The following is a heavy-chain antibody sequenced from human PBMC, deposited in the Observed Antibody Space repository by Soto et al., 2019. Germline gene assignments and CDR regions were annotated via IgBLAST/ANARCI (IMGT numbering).Heavy chain of an antibody. Sequence: SETLSLTCAVSGYSISSGYYWGWIRQPPGKGLEWLGTTYYGASSYYNPSLRSRITILLDASTNQLSLKLSSVTAADTAVYFCVRVDGSASWYENHSWGQGILATVSS. CDR2: TYYGASS. D-gene: IGHD6-13*01. V-gene: IGHV4-38-2*01. J-gene: IGHJ4*02. CDR3: VRVDGSASWYENHS. CDR1: GYSISSGYY.